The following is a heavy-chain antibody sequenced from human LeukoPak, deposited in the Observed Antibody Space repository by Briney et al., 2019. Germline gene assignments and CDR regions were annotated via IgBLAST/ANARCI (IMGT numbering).Heavy chain of an antibody. J-gene: IGHJ4*02. Sequence: GGSLRLSCAASGFTFSKYWMHWVRQAPGKGLVCVSRVKSDGTYTSYADSVKGRFTISRDNAKNTLYLQMNSLRAEDTAVYYCVKDDDQYGVDYWGQGTLATVSS. CDR3: VKDDDQYGVDY. D-gene: IGHD4/OR15-4a*01. V-gene: IGHV3-74*01. CDR1: GFTFSKYW. CDR2: VKSDGTYT.